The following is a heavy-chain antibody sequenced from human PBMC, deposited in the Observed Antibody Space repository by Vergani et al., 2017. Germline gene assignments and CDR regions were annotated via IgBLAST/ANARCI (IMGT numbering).Heavy chain of an antibody. CDR1: GFTFSSHG. V-gene: IGHV3-33*01. CDR3: ARWGNEKRLDS. D-gene: IGHD1-1*01. CDR2: VWYDGSNK. J-gene: IGHJ5*01. Sequence: QVQLVESGGGVVQPGRSLRLSCAASGFTFSSHGMHWARQAPGKGLEWVAVVWYDGSNKYYGDSVKGRFTISRDNSKNTLYLQMNSLRVEDTAVYYCARWGNEKRLDSWGQGTLVTVSS.